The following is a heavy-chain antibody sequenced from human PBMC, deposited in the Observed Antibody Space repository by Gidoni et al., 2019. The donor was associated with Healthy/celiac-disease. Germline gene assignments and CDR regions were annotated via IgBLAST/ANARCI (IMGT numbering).Heavy chain of an antibody. Sequence: QVQLVQSGAEVKKPGASAKVSCTVSGYTLTEFSMHWVRQAPGKGLEWMGGFDPEDGETIYAQKFQGRVTMTEDTSTDTAYMELSSLRSEDTAVYYCATDRGHYYYYGMDVWGQGTTVTVSS. CDR2: FDPEDGET. V-gene: IGHV1-24*01. CDR1: GYTLTEFS. J-gene: IGHJ6*02. CDR3: ATDRGHYYYYGMDV.